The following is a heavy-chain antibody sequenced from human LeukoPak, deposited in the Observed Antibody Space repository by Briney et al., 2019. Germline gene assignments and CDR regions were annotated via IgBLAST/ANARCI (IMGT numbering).Heavy chain of an antibody. CDR1: GGSFSGYY. CDR3: ATEGSGYYSGGAFDI. V-gene: IGHV4-34*01. D-gene: IGHD3-22*01. Sequence: SETLSLTCAVYGGSFSGYYWSWIRQPPGKGLEWIGEINHSGSTNYNPSLKSRVTISVDTSKNQFSLKLSSVTAADTAMYYCATEGSGYYSGGAFDIWGQGTMVTVSS. J-gene: IGHJ3*02. CDR2: INHSGST.